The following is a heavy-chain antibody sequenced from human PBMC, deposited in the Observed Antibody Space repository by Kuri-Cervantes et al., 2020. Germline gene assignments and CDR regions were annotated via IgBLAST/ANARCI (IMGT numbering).Heavy chain of an antibody. D-gene: IGHD2-21*01. Sequence: ASVKVSCKASGYTFTSSGIIWVRQAPGQGLEWMGWISAYNGDTNYAQKLQGRVTMTTDTSTSTAYMELRSLRSDDTAVYYCARDLIPGAGLGYWGQGTLVTVSS. J-gene: IGHJ4*02. V-gene: IGHV1-18*01. CDR3: ARDLIPGAGLGY. CDR1: GYTFTSSG. CDR2: ISAYNGDT.